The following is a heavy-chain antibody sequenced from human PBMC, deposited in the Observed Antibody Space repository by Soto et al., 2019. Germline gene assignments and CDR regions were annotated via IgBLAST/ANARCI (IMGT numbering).Heavy chain of an antibody. CDR3: TGDGEMATISYGMDV. CDR1: GITFRSYA. Sequence: EVQLLESGGGLVQPGGSLRLSCEASGITFRSYALSWVRQAPGKGLEWVSVISGSGVRTYYADSVKGRFTISRDNSKNTLYVQMNSLRAEDTAVYYCTGDGEMATISYGMDVWGQGTTVTVSS. J-gene: IGHJ6*02. D-gene: IGHD5-12*01. V-gene: IGHV3-23*01. CDR2: ISGSGVRT.